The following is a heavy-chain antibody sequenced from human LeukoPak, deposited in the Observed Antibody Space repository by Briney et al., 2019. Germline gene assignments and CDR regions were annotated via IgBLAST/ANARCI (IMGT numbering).Heavy chain of an antibody. CDR3: AKEAGYYSDY. D-gene: IGHD6-25*01. CDR2: MQYDGSNQ. V-gene: IGHV3-30*02. J-gene: IGHJ4*02. CDR1: GFSFSSYG. Sequence: GGSLRLSCAASGFSFSSYGMHWVRQAPGKGLEWVAYMQYDGSNQQYADSVKGRFSISRDNSKNILNRQMNSLRADDTAVYYCAKEAGYYSDYWGQGTLVTVSS.